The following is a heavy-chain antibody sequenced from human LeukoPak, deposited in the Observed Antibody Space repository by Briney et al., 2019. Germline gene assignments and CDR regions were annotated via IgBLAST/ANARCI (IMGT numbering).Heavy chain of an antibody. CDR3: AKLGSGRKNGFDY. D-gene: IGHD6-19*01. Sequence: ISWNSGSIGCADSVKGRFTISRDNAKNSLYLQMNSLRAEDTALYYCAKLGSGRKNGFDYWGQGTLVTVSS. CDR2: ISWNSGSI. J-gene: IGHJ4*02. V-gene: IGHV3-9*01.